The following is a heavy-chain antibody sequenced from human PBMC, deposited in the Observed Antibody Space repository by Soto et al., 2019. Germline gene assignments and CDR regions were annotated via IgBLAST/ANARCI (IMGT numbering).Heavy chain of an antibody. CDR1: GFTFSSYS. Sequence: GGSLRLSCAASGFTFSSYSMNWVRQAPGKGLEWVSSISSSSSYIYYADSVKGRFTISRDNAKNSLYLQMNSLRAEDTAVYYCARVLFYGDTIYIDYWGQGTLVTVSS. CDR3: ARVLFYGDTIYIDY. V-gene: IGHV3-21*01. J-gene: IGHJ4*02. CDR2: ISSSSSYI. D-gene: IGHD4-17*01.